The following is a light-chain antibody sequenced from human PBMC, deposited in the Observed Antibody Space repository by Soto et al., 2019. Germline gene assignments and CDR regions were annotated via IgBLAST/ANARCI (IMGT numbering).Light chain of an antibody. V-gene: IGKV1-5*01. J-gene: IGKJ1*01. Sequence: IQITHSPSTLSTSVGDRVTITCRASQSISNWLAWYQQKPGKAPKLLIYDASGFESGVPARFSGSGSGTEFTLTISSLQTDDSATYYCQQYNSYPSTFGQGTKV. CDR1: QSISNW. CDR2: DAS. CDR3: QQYNSYPST.